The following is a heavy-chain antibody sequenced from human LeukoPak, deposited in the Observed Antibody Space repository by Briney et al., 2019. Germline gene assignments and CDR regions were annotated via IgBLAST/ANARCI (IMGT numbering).Heavy chain of an antibody. J-gene: IGHJ6*02. CDR1: GGSISSSNW. CDR2: IYHSGST. D-gene: IGHD1-26*01. V-gene: IGHV4-4*02. Sequence: SGTLSLTYAVSGGSISSSNWWSWVRQPPGKGLEWIGEIYHSGSTNYNPSLKSRVTMSVDKSKNQFSLKLSSVTAADTAVYYCARENPIVGATFYYGVDVWGQGTTVTVSS. CDR3: ARENPIVGATFYYGVDV.